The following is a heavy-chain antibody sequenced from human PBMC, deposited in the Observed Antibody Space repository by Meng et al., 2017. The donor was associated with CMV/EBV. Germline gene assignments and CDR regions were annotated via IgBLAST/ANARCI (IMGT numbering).Heavy chain of an antibody. Sequence: QGHSKESGPGLVKPSETLSLTSTVSGGSISSYYWSWIRQPAGKGLEWIGRIYTSGSTNYNPSLKSRVTISVDTSKNQFSLKLSSVTAADTAVYYCAKSSEQNWNYGGWYFDLWGRGTLVTVSS. D-gene: IGHD1-7*01. CDR1: GGSISSYY. CDR3: AKSSEQNWNYGGWYFDL. V-gene: IGHV4-4*07. J-gene: IGHJ2*01. CDR2: IYTSGST.